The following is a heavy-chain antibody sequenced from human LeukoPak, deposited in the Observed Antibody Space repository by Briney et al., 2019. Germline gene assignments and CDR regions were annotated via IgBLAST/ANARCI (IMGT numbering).Heavy chain of an antibody. D-gene: IGHD6-13*01. J-gene: IGHJ4*02. CDR1: GASISSSSYY. Sequence: KTSETLSLTCTVSGASISSSSYYWGWIRQPPGKGLEWIGSIYYSGSTYYNPSLKSRVTISVDTSKNQFSLKLSSVTAADTAVYYCARHTETLSPYSSSWFFDYWGQGTLVTVSS. V-gene: IGHV4-39*01. CDR2: IYYSGST. CDR3: ARHTETLSPYSSSWFFDY.